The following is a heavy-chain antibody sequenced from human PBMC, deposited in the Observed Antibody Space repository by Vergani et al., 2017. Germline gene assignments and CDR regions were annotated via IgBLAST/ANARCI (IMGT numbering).Heavy chain of an antibody. CDR3: ARGTAMDLGY. D-gene: IGHD5-18*01. V-gene: IGHV4-34*01. CDR2: INHSGST. CDR1: GGSFSGYY. Sequence: QVQLQQWGAGLLKPSETLSLTCAVYGGSFSGYYWSWIRQPPGKGLEWIGEINHSGSTNYNPSLKSRVTISVDTSKNQFSLKLSSVTAADTAVYYCARGTAMDLGYWGQGTLVTVSS. J-gene: IGHJ4*02.